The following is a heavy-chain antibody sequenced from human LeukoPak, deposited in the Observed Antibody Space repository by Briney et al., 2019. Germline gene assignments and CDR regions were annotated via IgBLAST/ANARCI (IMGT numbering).Heavy chain of an antibody. Sequence: ASVKVSCKASGYTFTNYGINWVRQAPGQGLEWMGWISAYNGNTNYAQKLQGRVTMTTDTSTSTAYMELRSLRSDDTAVYYCARDGIVATTADYWGQGTLVTVSS. CDR1: GYTFTNYG. J-gene: IGHJ4*02. V-gene: IGHV1-18*01. CDR2: ISAYNGNT. CDR3: ARDGIVATTADY. D-gene: IGHD5-12*01.